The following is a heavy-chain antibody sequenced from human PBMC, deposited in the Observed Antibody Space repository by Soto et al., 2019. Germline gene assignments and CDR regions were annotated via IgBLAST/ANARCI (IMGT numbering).Heavy chain of an antibody. CDR1: GGSFSGYY. CDR3: ASSHPNYYYYYGMDV. CDR2: INHSGST. J-gene: IGHJ6*02. Sequence: PSETLSLTCAVYGGSFSGYYWSWIRQPPGKGLEWIGEINHSGSTNYNPSLKSRVTISVDTSENQFSLKLSSVTAADTAVYYCASSHPNYYYYYGMDVWGQGTTVTVSS. V-gene: IGHV4-34*01.